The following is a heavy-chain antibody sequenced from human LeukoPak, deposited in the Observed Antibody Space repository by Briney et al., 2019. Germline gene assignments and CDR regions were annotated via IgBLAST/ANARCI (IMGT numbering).Heavy chain of an antibody. CDR2: ISGSGGST. V-gene: IGHV3-23*01. CDR3: AGSIAAADDY. Sequence: PGGSLRLSCAASGFTFSSYAMSWVRQAPGTGLEWVSAISGSGGSTYYADSVKGRFTISRDNSKNTLYLQMNSLRAEDTAVYYCAGSIAAADDYWGQGTLVTVSS. CDR1: GFTFSSYA. D-gene: IGHD6-13*01. J-gene: IGHJ4*02.